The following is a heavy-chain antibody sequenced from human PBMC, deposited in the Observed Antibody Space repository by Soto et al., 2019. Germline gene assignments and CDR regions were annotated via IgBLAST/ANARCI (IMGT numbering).Heavy chain of an antibody. J-gene: IGHJ4*02. CDR2: INWNGGST. V-gene: IGHV3-20*04. Sequence: PGGSLRLSCAASGFTFDDYGMSWIRQAPGKGLEWVSKINWNGGSTGYADPVKGRFTISRDNSKNTLYLQMNSLRAEDTAVYYCAKDYFDPYGDYAPDDYWGQGTLVTVSS. D-gene: IGHD4-17*01. CDR1: GFTFDDYG. CDR3: AKDYFDPYGDYAPDDY.